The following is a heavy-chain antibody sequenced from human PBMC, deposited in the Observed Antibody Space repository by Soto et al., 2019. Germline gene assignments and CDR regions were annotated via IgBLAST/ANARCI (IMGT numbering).Heavy chain of an antibody. J-gene: IGHJ5*02. CDR2: IKQDGSDK. CDR1: GFTFTNYW. CDR3: ARDLRGWYSYGLNWFDP. V-gene: IGHV3-7*01. Sequence: GSLRLSWGASGFTFTNYWMNWVRQAPGKGLEWVANIKQDGSDKYYVDSVKGRFVISRDNAKNSLYLQMNSLRAEDTAVYYCARDLRGWYSYGLNWFDPWGQGTLVTVSS. D-gene: IGHD5-18*01.